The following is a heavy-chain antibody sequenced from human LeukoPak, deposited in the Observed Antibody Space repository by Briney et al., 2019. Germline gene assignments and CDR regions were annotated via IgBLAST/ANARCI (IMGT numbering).Heavy chain of an antibody. Sequence: PGGSLRLSCAASGFTFSSYSMNWVRQAPGKGLEWVSSISSSSRYISYADSVKGRLTISRDSAKNSLYLQMNSLRAEDTAVYYCARVPGRGDGGYYYYMDVWGKGTTVTVSS. CDR3: ARVPGRGDGGYYYYMDV. V-gene: IGHV3-21*03. CDR2: ISSSSRYI. J-gene: IGHJ6*03. CDR1: GFTFSSYS. D-gene: IGHD1-14*01.